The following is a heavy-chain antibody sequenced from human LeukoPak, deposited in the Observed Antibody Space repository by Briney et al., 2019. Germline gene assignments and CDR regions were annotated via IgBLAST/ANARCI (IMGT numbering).Heavy chain of an antibody. CDR1: GFTFSSYG. Sequence: SGGSLRLPYAASGFTFSSYGMHWVRQAPGKGLEWVAFIRYDGSNKYYADSVKGRFTISRDNSKNTLYLQMNSLRAEDTAVYYCARLVTASNWFDPWGQGTLVTVSS. CDR2: IRYDGSNK. CDR3: ARLVTASNWFDP. D-gene: IGHD2-21*02. J-gene: IGHJ5*02. V-gene: IGHV3-30*02.